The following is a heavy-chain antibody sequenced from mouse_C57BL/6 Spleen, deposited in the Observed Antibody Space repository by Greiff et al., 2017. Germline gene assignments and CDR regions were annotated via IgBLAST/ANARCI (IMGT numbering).Heavy chain of an antibody. D-gene: IGHD2-3*01. Sequence: LVESGAELARPGASVKLSCKASGYTFTSYGISWVKQRTGQGLEWIGEIYPRSGNTYYNEKFKGKATLTADKSSSTAYMELRSLTSEDSAVYFCARWDGYYAMDYWGQGTSVTVSS. J-gene: IGHJ4*01. CDR1: GYTFTSYG. V-gene: IGHV1-81*01. CDR3: ARWDGYYAMDY. CDR2: IYPRSGNT.